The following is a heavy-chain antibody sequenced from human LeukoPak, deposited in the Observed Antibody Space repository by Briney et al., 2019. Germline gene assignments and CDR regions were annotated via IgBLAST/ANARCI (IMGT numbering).Heavy chain of an antibody. D-gene: IGHD3-22*01. CDR2: IIPIFGTA. V-gene: IGHV1-69*13. CDR1: GGTFSSYA. CDR3: ARGMPSKDSSGYVFDY. J-gene: IGHJ4*02. Sequence: SVKVSCKASGGTFSSYAISWVRQAPGQGLEWMGGIIPIFGTANYAQKFQGRVTITADESTSTAYMELSSLRSEDTAVYYCARGMPSKDSSGYVFDYWGQGTLVTVSS.